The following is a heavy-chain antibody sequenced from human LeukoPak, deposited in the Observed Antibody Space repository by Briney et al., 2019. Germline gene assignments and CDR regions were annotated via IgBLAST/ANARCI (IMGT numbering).Heavy chain of an antibody. CDR2: INSVGSRT. D-gene: IGHD6-13*01. CDR3: AREPGIAALFDY. CDR1: GFTFSTYW. V-gene: IGHV3-74*01. J-gene: IGHJ4*02. Sequence: GGSLRLSCAASGFTFSTYWMHWVRQAPGKGLVWVPRINSVGSRTSCADSVKGRFTISRDNAKNTLYLQMNSLRAEDTAVYYCAREPGIAALFDYWGQGTLVTVSS.